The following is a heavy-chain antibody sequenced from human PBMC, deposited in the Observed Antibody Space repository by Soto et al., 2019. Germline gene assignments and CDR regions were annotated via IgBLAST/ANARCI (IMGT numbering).Heavy chain of an antibody. CDR2: IIPIFGTA. CDR3: ARGSTMVRGVTPFDY. J-gene: IGHJ4*02. Sequence: SVKVSCKASGGTFSSYAISWVRQAPGQGLEWMGGIIPIFGTANYAQKFQGRVTITADKSASTAYMELSSLRSEDTAVYYCARGSTMVRGVTPFDYWGQGTLVTVSS. V-gene: IGHV1-69*06. CDR1: GGTFSSYA. D-gene: IGHD3-10*01.